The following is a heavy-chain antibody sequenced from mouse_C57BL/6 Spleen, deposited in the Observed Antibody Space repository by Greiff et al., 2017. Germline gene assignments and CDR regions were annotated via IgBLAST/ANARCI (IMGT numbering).Heavy chain of an antibody. J-gene: IGHJ4*01. Sequence: EVKLQESGGGLVQPKGSLKLSCAASGFSFNTYAMNWVRQAPGKGLEWVARIRSKSNNYATYYADSVKDRFTISRDDSESMLYLQMNNLKTEDTAMYYCVRGLYDYDGRAMDYWGQGTSVTVSS. V-gene: IGHV10-1*01. CDR2: IRSKSNNYAT. CDR1: GFSFNTYA. D-gene: IGHD2-4*01. CDR3: VRGLYDYDGRAMDY.